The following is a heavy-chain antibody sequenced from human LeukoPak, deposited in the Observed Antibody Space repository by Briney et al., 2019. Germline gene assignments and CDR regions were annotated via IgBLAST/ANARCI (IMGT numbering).Heavy chain of an antibody. CDR2: IRSKAYGGTT. Sequence: GGSLRLSCAASGFAFINYGMHWVRQAPGKGLEWVGFIRSKAYGGTTEYAASVKGRFTISRDDSKSIAYLQMNSLKTEDTAVYYCTRAGVKDGYNPNWFDPWGQGTLVTVSS. D-gene: IGHD5-24*01. CDR3: TRAGVKDGYNPNWFDP. CDR1: GFAFINYG. J-gene: IGHJ5*02. V-gene: IGHV3-49*04.